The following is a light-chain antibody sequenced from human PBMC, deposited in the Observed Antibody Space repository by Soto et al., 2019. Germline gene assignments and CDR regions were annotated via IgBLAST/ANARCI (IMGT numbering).Light chain of an antibody. V-gene: IGKV3-20*01. Sequence: EIVLTQSPGTLSLSPGERATLSCRASQSVSSSYLAWYQQKPGQAPRLLIYGASSRATGIPDRFSGSGSGTDFTRTISRLEPEDFAVYYCQQYGSSLFGPGTKVDIK. CDR3: QQYGSSL. CDR1: QSVSSSY. J-gene: IGKJ3*01. CDR2: GAS.